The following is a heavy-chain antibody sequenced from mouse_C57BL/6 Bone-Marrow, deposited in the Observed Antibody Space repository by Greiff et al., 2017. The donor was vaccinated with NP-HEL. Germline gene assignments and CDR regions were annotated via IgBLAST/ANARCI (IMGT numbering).Heavy chain of an antibody. CDR3: ARSAPIGYLDF. J-gene: IGHJ2*01. CDR2: ISYSGST. V-gene: IGHV3-8*01. CDR1: GYSITSDY. Sequence: EVKVIESGPGLAKPSQTLSLTCSVTGYSITSDYWNWVRKFPGNKLEYMGNISYSGSTYYNPSLKSRISITRDTSKNKYYLQLNSVTTEDTATYYCARSAPIGYLDFEGQGTALTVSS.